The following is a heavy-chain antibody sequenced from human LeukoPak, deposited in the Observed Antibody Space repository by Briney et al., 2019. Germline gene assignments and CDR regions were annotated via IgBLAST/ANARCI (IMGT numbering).Heavy chain of an antibody. D-gene: IGHD5-24*01. Sequence: GGSLRLSCATSGFFLNSYWMTWVRQAPGKGLEWVANIKYDDSEKYLVESVKGRFTISRDNAQNSLFLQMDSLRVEDTAVYYCVRGRDGSYWGRGTQVTVSS. CDR1: GFFLNSYW. V-gene: IGHV3-7*01. J-gene: IGHJ4*02. CDR2: IKYDDSEK. CDR3: VRGRDGSY.